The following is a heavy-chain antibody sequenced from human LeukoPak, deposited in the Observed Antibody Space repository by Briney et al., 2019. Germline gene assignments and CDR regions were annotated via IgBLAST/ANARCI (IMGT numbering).Heavy chain of an antibody. Sequence: GATLRISCAASVFTCRTNSSYWIRQGTGQWLAWAALIRCDGSNTYYADSVRGRFTVSRDNSKSTLYLQMNSLRLEDTAVYYCAKGQPYSDFWSGSSGYMDVWGKGTTVTVFS. CDR3: AKGQPYSDFWSGSSGYMDV. CDR2: IRCDGSNT. V-gene: IGHV3-30*02. CDR1: VFTCRTNS. J-gene: IGHJ6*03. D-gene: IGHD3-3*01.